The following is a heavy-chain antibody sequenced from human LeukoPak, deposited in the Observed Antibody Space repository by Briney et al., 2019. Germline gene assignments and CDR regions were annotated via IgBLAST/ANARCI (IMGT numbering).Heavy chain of an antibody. D-gene: IGHD3-3*01. CDR1: GGSISSGGYS. CDR2: IYSSGNT. V-gene: IGHV4-30-2*03. CDR3: ARHSGLRSPFDP. J-gene: IGHJ5*02. Sequence: SETLSLTCAVSGGSISSGGYSWSWIRQPPGKGLEWIGYIYSSGNTYYNPSLESRVTISVDTSKNQLSLKLTSATAADTSVYYCARHSGLRSPFDPWGQGTLVTVSS.